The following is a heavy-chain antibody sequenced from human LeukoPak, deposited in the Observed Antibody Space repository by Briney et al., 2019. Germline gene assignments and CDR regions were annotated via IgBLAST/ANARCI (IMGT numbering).Heavy chain of an antibody. Sequence: GGSLRLSCAAPGFTFSNYAMSWVRQAPGKGLEWVSAISGGGGSTYYADSVKGRFTISRDNCKNTLYLQMKSLRAEDTAEYYCAKQQKAAAGEFDYWGQGTLVTVSS. V-gene: IGHV3-23*01. CDR1: GFTFSNYA. D-gene: IGHD6-13*01. CDR3: AKQQKAAAGEFDY. CDR2: ISGGGGST. J-gene: IGHJ4*02.